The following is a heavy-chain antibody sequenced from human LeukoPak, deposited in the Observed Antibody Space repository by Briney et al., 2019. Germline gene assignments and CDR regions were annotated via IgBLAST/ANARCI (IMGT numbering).Heavy chain of an antibody. Sequence: GGSLRLSCAASGFTFSTYSMNWVRQAPGKGLEWVSYIDTGTSTIYYADSVKGRFTTSRDNAKNSLYLQMNSLRAEDTAVYYCAREGGYFDWLLYDYWGQGTLVTVSS. D-gene: IGHD3-9*01. V-gene: IGHV3-48*04. J-gene: IGHJ4*02. CDR2: IDTGTSTI. CDR1: GFTFSTYS. CDR3: AREGGYFDWLLYDY.